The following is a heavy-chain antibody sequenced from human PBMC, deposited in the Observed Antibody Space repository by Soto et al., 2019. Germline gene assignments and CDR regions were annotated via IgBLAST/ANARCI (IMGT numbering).Heavy chain of an antibody. Sequence: ASVKVSCRASGYTFTGYYMHWVRQAPGQGLEWMGWINPNSGGTNYAQKFQGWVTISVDTSKNQFSLKLSSVTAADTAVYYCARQWSSSREDYYYYYGMDVWGQGTTVTVSS. CDR3: ARQWSSSREDYYYYYGMDV. CDR2: INPNSGGT. J-gene: IGHJ6*02. D-gene: IGHD6-13*01. V-gene: IGHV1-2*04. CDR1: GYTFTGYY.